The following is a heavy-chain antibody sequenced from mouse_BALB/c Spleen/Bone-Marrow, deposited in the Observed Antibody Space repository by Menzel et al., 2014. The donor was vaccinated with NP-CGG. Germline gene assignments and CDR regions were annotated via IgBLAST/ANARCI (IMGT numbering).Heavy chain of an antibody. Sequence: QLQESGPELEKPGASVKMSCKASGYSFTDYNMNWAKQSNGKSLEWIGNIDPSYGGTTYNQKFKGKATLTVDKSSSTVYMQLKSPTSEDSAVYYCARGHDGYRTWFAYWGQGTLVTVSA. J-gene: IGHJ3*01. D-gene: IGHD2-3*01. CDR2: IDPSYGGT. CDR1: GYSFTDYN. V-gene: IGHV1-39*01. CDR3: ARGHDGYRTWFAY.